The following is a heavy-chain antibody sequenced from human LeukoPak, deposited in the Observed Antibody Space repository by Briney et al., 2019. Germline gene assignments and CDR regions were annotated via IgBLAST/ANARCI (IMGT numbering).Heavy chain of an antibody. CDR2: ISGNGGST. Sequence: PGGSLRLSCAASGFTFSSYAMTWVRQAPGKGLEWVSVISGNGGSTFYADSVKGRFTISRDNSKNTLYLQMNSLRAEDTAVYYCAKLGARDYVPFDYWGQGTLVTVSS. CDR3: AKLGARDYVPFDY. V-gene: IGHV3-23*01. CDR1: GFTFSSYA. D-gene: IGHD4-17*01. J-gene: IGHJ4*02.